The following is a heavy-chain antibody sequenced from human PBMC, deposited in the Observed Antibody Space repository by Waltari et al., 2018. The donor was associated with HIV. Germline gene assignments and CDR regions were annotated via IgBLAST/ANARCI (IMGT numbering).Heavy chain of an antibody. V-gene: IGHV4-34*01. CDR3: ARNGDYVFSYNWFDP. CDR1: GGSFSGYY. CDR2: INHSGST. D-gene: IGHD4-17*01. J-gene: IGHJ5*02. Sequence: QVQLQQWGAGLLKPSETLSLTCAVYGGSFSGYYWIWIRHPPGKGLEWIGEINHSGSTNYNPSLKSRVTISVDTSKNQFSLKLSSVTAADTAVYYCARNGDYVFSYNWFDPWGQGTLVTVSS.